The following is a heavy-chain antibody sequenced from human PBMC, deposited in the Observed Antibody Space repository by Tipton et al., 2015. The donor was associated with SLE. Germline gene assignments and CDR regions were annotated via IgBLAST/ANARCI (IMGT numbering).Heavy chain of an antibody. CDR1: GGSINSYY. CDR3: ARDQVGVGDFDY. Sequence: TLSLTCTVSGGSINSYYWNWIPQSPGKGLEWIGYFHHSGSTNYNPSLQRRVTISRDPSKNQFSLNLSSAAAADTAVYYCARDQVGVGDFDYLGQGALVTVSS. J-gene: IGHJ4*02. CDR2: FHHSGST. V-gene: IGHV4-59*01. D-gene: IGHD3-16*01.